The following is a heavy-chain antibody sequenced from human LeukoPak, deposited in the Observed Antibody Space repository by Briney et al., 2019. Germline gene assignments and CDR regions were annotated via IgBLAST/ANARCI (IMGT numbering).Heavy chain of an antibody. V-gene: IGHV4-39*01. J-gene: IGHJ5*02. CDR3: ARHPLKPYVSDWFDP. CDR2: IRYTGST. CDR1: GGSISSSSYY. Sequence: SKTLSLTCTVSGGSISSSSYYWGWIRQPPGKGLEWIGSIRYTGSTFYNPSLKSRVTLSADTSKNQFSLKLSSVTAADTAVYYCARHPLKPYVSDWFDPWGQGTLVTVSS. D-gene: IGHD3-10*02.